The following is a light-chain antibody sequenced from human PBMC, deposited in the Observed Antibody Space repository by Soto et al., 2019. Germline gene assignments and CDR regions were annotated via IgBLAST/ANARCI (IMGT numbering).Light chain of an antibody. CDR3: QHYHSYPVT. CDR1: QGISTY. V-gene: IGKV1-8*01. J-gene: IGKJ4*01. CDR2: AAS. Sequence: AIRMTQSPPSLSASTGDRVTITCRASQGISTYLAWYQQKPGKAPKLLIYAASTLQSGVPSRFGGSGSGTEFTLTISRLQSEDLGTYYCQHYHSYPVTFGGGTKVEIK.